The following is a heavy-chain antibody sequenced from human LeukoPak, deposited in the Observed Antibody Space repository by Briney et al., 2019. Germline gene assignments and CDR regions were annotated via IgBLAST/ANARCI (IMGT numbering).Heavy chain of an antibody. D-gene: IGHD3-10*01. CDR3: ARDRGDDTVSYFDY. CDR2: IDPNSGGT. J-gene: IGHJ4*02. V-gene: IGHV1-2*06. Sequence: ASVKVSCQACGYGITGYYIHWVRPAPGRGLEWMGRIDPNSGGTNFAQTLQGRITMTRNSSISTVYMEATRLRSDDTAVYYCARDRGDDTVSYFDYWGQGTLVTVSS. CDR1: GYGITGYY.